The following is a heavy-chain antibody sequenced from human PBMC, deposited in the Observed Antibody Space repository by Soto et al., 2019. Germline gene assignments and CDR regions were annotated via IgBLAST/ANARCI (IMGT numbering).Heavy chain of an antibody. D-gene: IGHD3-10*01. Sequence: SETLSLTCAVSGVSISSGNWWTWVRQSPQRGLEYIGEIFHDGTANYYPSFERRVAISVDTSTNQFSLKLTSVTAADTAIYFCARLVYDPRLNYMYFDFWGQGTLVTVSS. CDR2: IFHDGTA. J-gene: IGHJ4*02. CDR1: GVSISSGNW. CDR3: ARLVYDPRLNYMYFDF. V-gene: IGHV4-4*02.